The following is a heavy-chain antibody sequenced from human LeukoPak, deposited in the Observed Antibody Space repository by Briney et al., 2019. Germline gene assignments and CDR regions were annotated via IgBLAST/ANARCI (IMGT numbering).Heavy chain of an antibody. CDR3: AKEFSDTAMDDY. CDR1: GFTFSSYG. Sequence: PGRSLRLSCAASGFTFSSYGMHWVRQAPGKGLEWVAVISYDGSNKYYADSVKGRFTISRDNSKNTLYLQMNSLRAEDTAVYYCAKEFSDTAMDDYWGQGTLVTVSS. D-gene: IGHD5-18*01. V-gene: IGHV3-30*18. CDR2: ISYDGSNK. J-gene: IGHJ4*02.